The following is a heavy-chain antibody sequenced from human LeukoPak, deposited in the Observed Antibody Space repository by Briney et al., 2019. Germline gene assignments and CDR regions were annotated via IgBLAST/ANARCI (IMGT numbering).Heavy chain of an antibody. CDR2: ISGSGGST. V-gene: IGHV3-23*01. J-gene: IGHJ4*02. Sequence: PGGSLRLSCAASGFTFSSYAMSWVRQAPGKGLEWVSAISGSGGSTYYADSVKGRFTISRDNAKNSLYLQMNSLRAEDTAVYYCATNTTGVDYWGQGTLVTVSS. D-gene: IGHD1-1*01. CDR1: GFTFSSYA. CDR3: ATNTTGVDY.